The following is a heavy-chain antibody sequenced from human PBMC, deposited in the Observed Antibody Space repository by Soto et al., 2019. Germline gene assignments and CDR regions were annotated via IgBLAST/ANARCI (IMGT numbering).Heavy chain of an antibody. CDR2: LSHTGNT. D-gene: IGHD3-22*01. CDR1: GGSINSGGSF. Sequence: QVQLQESGPGLVKPSQTLSLICTVSGGSINSGGSFWTRIRQHPGRAPEWIGYLSHTGNTYYNPSLKSRVLMSVDRSKNLLSLRLSSVTAADTAVYYCARGLYEPNWFDSWGQGTLVTVSS. J-gene: IGHJ5*01. V-gene: IGHV4-31*03. CDR3: ARGLYEPNWFDS.